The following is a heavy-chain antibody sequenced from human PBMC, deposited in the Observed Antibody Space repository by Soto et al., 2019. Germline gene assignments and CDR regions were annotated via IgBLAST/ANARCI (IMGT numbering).Heavy chain of an antibody. V-gene: IGHV4-59*08. CDR2: IYYSGST. J-gene: IGHJ3*02. CDR1: GASISSYY. D-gene: IGHD6-13*01. CDR3: ARRYSSAFDI. Sequence: WGTLWLTCAVSGASISSYYWSWVRQPPGKGLEWIGYIYYSGSTNYNPSLKSRVTISVDTSKNQFSLKLSSVTAADSAVYYCARRYSSAFDIWGQGTIVT.